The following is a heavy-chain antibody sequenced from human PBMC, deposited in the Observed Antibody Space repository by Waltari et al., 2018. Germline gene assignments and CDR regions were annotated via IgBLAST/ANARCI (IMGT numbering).Heavy chain of an antibody. J-gene: IGHJ3*02. D-gene: IGHD6-13*01. V-gene: IGHV1-46*01. CDR3: ATVGQQLTYDAFDI. Sequence: QVQLVQSGAEVKKPGASVKVSCKASGYTFPGHHMPGLRKAPGQGLEWMGIINPSGGSTSYAQKFQGRVTMTRDTSASTVYMELSSLRSEDTAVYYCATVGQQLTYDAFDIWGQGTMVTVSS. CDR2: INPSGGST. CDR1: GYTFPGHH.